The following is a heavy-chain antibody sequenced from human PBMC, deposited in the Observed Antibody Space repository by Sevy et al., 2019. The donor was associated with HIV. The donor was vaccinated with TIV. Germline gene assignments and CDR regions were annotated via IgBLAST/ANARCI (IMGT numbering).Heavy chain of an antibody. CDR3: ASYIAAAAPGWFDP. Sequence: SETLSPTCTVSGGSISSGDYYWSWIRQPPGKGLEWIGYIYYSGSTYYNPSLKIRVTISVDTSKNQFSLKLSSVTAADTAVYYCASYIAAAAPGWFDPWGQGTLVTVSS. J-gene: IGHJ5*02. D-gene: IGHD6-13*01. CDR1: GGSISSGDYY. CDR2: IYYSGST. V-gene: IGHV4-30-4*01.